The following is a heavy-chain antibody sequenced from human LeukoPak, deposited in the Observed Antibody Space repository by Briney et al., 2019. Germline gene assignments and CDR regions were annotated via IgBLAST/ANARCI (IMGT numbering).Heavy chain of an antibody. J-gene: IGHJ4*02. CDR1: SGSLRGTAFY. D-gene: IGHD2-15*01. V-gene: IGHV4-39*01. CDR2: TYYSGTT. CDR3: VRHRGCSGGSGGSCFSDAVGH. Sequence: SETLSLTCTVSSGSLRGTAFYWGWIRQSPGKALEWIGSTYYSGTTYYNPSLKSRVSISVDTSKNQFSLNVKSVTAADTAVYYCVRHRGCSGGSGGSCFSDAVGHWGQGTRVTVSS.